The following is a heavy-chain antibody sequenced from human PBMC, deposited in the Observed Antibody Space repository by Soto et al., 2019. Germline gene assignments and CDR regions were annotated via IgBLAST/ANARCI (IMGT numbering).Heavy chain of an antibody. J-gene: IGHJ6*02. CDR1: GGSFSGYY. CDR2: INHSGST. D-gene: IGHD5-18*01. V-gene: IGHV4-34*01. Sequence: PSETLSLTCAVYGGSFSGYYWSWIRQPPGKGLEWIGEINHSGSTNYNPSLKSRVTISVDTSKNQFSLKLSSVTAVDTAVYYCARGRRNSYGYGYYYYYGMDVWGQGTTVTVSS. CDR3: ARGRRNSYGYGYYYYYGMDV.